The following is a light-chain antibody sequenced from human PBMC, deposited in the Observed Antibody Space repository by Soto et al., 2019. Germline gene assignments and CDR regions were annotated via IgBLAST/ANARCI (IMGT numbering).Light chain of an antibody. CDR1: QPVSSSY. CDR3: QHYDSPPYT. CDR2: DAS. Sequence: EIVLTQSPATLSLSPGERATLSCGASQPVSSSYLAWYQQKPGLAPRLLIYDASNRATGIPDRFSGSGSGTDFTLTINRLEPEDFAVYYCQHYDSPPYTFGQGTKLEIK. J-gene: IGKJ2*01. V-gene: IGKV3D-20*01.